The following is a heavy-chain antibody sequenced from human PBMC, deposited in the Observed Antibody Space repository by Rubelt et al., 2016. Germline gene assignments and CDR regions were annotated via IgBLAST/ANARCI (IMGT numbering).Heavy chain of an antibody. J-gene: IGHJ6*02. CDR1: GFTFSSYW. CDR2: INSDGSST. CDR3: ARDGRNSSGWCSQGEYYYGMDV. Sequence: GGSLVQPGGSLRLSCEASGFTFSSYWMHWVRQAPGKGLVWVSRINSDGSSTDYADSVKGRFTISRDNSKNTLYLQMNSMRAEDTAVYYCARDGRNSSGWCSQGEYYYGMDVWGQGTTVTVSS. V-gene: IGHV3-74*01. D-gene: IGHD6-19*01.